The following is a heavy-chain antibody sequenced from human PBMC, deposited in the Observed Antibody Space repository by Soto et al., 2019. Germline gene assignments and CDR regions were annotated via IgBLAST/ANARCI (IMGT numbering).Heavy chain of an antibody. CDR3: AKGEYYDFWSGSDTNGIDV. CDR1: GFTFSSYA. D-gene: IGHD3-3*01. CDR2: ISGSGGST. Sequence: GGSLRLSCAASGFTFSSYAMSWVRQAPGKGLEWVSAISGSGGSTYYADSVKGRFTISRDNSKNTLYLQMNSLGAEDTAVYYCAKGEYYDFWSGSDTNGIDVWGQGTTVTVSS. J-gene: IGHJ6*02. V-gene: IGHV3-23*01.